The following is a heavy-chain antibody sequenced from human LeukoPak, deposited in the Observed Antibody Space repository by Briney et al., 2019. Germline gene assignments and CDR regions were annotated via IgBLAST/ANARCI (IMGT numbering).Heavy chain of an antibody. J-gene: IGHJ4*02. CDR3: ARIYYYDGSGPFDY. D-gene: IGHD3-22*01. Sequence: ASVKVSCKASGYTFTSYGISWVRQAPGQGLEWMGWISAYNGNTNYAQKLQGRVTMTTDTSTSTAYMELRSLRSDDTAVYYCARIYYYDGSGPFDYWGQGTLVTVSS. CDR2: ISAYNGNT. V-gene: IGHV1-18*01. CDR1: GYTFTSYG.